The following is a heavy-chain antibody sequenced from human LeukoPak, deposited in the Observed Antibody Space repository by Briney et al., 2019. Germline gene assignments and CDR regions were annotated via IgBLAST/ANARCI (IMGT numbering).Heavy chain of an antibody. Sequence: SETLSLTCAVSGYSISSGYYWGWIRQPPGKGLEWIGSIYHSGSTYYNPSLKSRVTISVDPSKNQFSLKLSSVTAADTAVYYCARLEYYDFWSGYYASNWFDSWGQGTMVTVSS. J-gene: IGHJ5*01. V-gene: IGHV4-38-2*01. CDR1: GYSISSGYY. CDR3: ARLEYYDFWSGYYASNWFDS. D-gene: IGHD3-3*01. CDR2: IYHSGST.